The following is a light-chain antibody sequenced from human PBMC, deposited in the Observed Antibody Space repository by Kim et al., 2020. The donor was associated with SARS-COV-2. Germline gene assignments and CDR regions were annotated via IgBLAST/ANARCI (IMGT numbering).Light chain of an antibody. CDR1: QGISDH. CDR2: AAT. Sequence: AIQMTQSPSSLSASIGDRVTITCRASQGISDHLGWYQQKPGKAPKLLIYAATSIIRGVPSRFSGSGSGTDFTLTIRSLQPEDFATYYCLQDYSYPWTFGQGTKVDI. V-gene: IGKV1-6*01. J-gene: IGKJ1*01. CDR3: LQDYSYPWT.